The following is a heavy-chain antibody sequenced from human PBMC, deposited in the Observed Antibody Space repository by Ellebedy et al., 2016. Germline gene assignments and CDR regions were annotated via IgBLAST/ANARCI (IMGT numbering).Heavy chain of an antibody. V-gene: IGHV1-46*04. D-gene: IGHD6-19*01. CDR3: ASNLYSSGWYSAMGY. CDR1: GYTFTSYY. Sequence: ASVKVSCKASGYTFTSYYMHWVRQAPGQGLEWMGLINPSGGSTSYAQKLQGRVTMTRDTSTSTVYMELSSLRSEDTAVYYCASNLYSSGWYSAMGYWGQGTLVTVSS. CDR2: INPSGGST. J-gene: IGHJ4*02.